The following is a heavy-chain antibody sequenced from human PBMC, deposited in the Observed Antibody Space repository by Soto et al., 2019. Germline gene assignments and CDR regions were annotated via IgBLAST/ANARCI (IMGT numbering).Heavy chain of an antibody. J-gene: IGHJ4*02. D-gene: IGHD4-4*01. CDR1: GFSFTYAW. CDR3: AKVYTVDHPIFAN. CDR2: IKSKAGGETR. Sequence: EVQLLESGGGLVKPGGSLRLSCAGSGFSFTYAWMTWVRQAPGKGLEWVGRIKSKAGGETRDYAAPVKGRFTISRDDSKNTVFLQMDSLNTEDTAVYYCAKVYTVDHPIFANWGQGTLVTVS. V-gene: IGHV3-15*01.